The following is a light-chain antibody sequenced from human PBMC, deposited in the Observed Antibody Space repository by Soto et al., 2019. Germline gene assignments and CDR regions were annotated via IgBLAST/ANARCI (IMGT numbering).Light chain of an antibody. CDR3: QQRSNWPAIT. Sequence: EIVLTQSPATLSLSPGERATLSCRASQSVSSYLAWYQQKSGQAPRLLIYDASNRATSIPARFSRSGSETDFTRTISSLEPEDFAVYYCQQRSNWPAITGRQGTGLVIK. CDR2: DAS. V-gene: IGKV3-11*01. CDR1: QSVSSY. J-gene: IGKJ5*01.